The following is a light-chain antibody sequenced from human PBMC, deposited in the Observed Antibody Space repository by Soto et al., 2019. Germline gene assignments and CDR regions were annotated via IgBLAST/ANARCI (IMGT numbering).Light chain of an antibody. CDR3: SSYAGSNNLV. CDR2: EVS. J-gene: IGLJ3*02. Sequence: QSALTQHPSASGSPGQSVTISCTGTSSNIGDYNYVSWYQQHPGKAPTLMIYEVSKRPSGVPDRVSGSKSGNTASLTVSGLPAEDEADYYCSSYAGSNNLVFGGGTKLTVL. CDR1: SSNIGDYNY. V-gene: IGLV2-8*01.